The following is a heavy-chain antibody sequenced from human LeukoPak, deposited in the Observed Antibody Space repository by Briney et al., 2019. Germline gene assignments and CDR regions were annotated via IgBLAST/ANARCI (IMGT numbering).Heavy chain of an antibody. J-gene: IGHJ3*02. CDR1: SGYW. V-gene: IGHV3-7*01. D-gene: IGHD1-26*01. CDR3: ARINSGRHLGDAFDI. CDR2: IKEDGSEK. Sequence: GGSLRLSCAAFSGYWMTWVRQARGKGLEWVANIKEDGSEKYYVDSVKGRFTISRDNAKNSLFLQMNSLRTEDTAVYYCARINSGRHLGDAFDIWGQGTTVTVSS.